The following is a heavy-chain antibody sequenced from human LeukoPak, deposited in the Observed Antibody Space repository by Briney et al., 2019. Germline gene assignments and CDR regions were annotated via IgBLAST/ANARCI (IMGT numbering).Heavy chain of an antibody. J-gene: IGHJ6*03. CDR2: INPNSGGT. CDR1: GYTFTGYY. V-gene: IGHV1-2*02. D-gene: IGHD3-22*01. Sequence: GASVKVSCKASGYTFTGYYMHWVRQAPGQGLEWMGWINPNSGGTNYAQKFQGRVTMTRKTSISTAYMEVSSLRSEDTAVYYCARGNYYDSSGYYYYYYYYMDVWGKGTTVTISS. CDR3: ARGNYYDSSGYYYYYYYYMDV.